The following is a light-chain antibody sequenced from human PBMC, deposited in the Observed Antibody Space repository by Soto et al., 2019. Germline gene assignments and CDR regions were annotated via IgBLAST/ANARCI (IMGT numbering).Light chain of an antibody. V-gene: IGLV2-11*01. Sequence: QSALTQPRSVSGSPGQSVTISCTGTSSDVGGYNFVSWYQQHPGKAPQLIIYDVTKRPSGVPDRFSGSKSGNTASLTISGLPAEDEADYYCCSYAGSYTLWVFGGGTKVTVL. CDR3: CSYAGSYTLWV. CDR1: SSDVGGYNF. CDR2: DVT. J-gene: IGLJ3*02.